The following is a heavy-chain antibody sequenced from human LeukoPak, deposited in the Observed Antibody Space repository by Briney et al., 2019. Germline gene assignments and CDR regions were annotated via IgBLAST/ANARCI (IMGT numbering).Heavy chain of an antibody. CDR1: GFTFSSYA. J-gene: IGHJ6*02. CDR3: ARDSYYYDSSGYPIGGGGMDV. CDR2: ISYDGSNK. V-gene: IGHV3-30*04. D-gene: IGHD3-22*01. Sequence: GRSLRLSCAASGFTFSSYAMHWVRQAPGKGLEWVAVISYDGSNKYYADSVKGRFTISRDHSKNTLYLQMNSLRAEDTAVYYCARDSYYYDSSGYPIGGGGMDVWGQGTTVTVSS.